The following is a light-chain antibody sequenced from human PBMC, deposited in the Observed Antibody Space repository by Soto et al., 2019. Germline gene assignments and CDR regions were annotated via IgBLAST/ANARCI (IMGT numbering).Light chain of an antibody. CDR2: AAS. CDR3: QQSYSSPPT. CDR1: QGIKND. Sequence: IQMTQSPSSLSASVGDRVTITCRASQGIKNDLGWYQQKPGKAPKLLIFAASSLQSGVPSRFSGSRSGPDFTLTISSLQPEDFATYYCQQSYSSPPTFGQGTKVDIK. V-gene: IGKV1-39*01. J-gene: IGKJ1*01.